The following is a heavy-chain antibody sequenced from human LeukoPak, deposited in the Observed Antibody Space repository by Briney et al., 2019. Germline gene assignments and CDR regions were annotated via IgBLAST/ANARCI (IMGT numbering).Heavy chain of an antibody. CDR1: GGSISSGGYY. CDR3: ARVGGYDILTGYPRGAFDI. CDR2: IYHSGST. V-gene: IGHV4-30-2*01. Sequence: SETLTLTCTVSGGSISSGGYYWSWIRQPPGKGLEWIGYIYHSGSTYYNPSLKSRVTISVDRSKNQFSLKLSSVTAADTAVYYCARVGGYDILTGYPRGAFDIWGQGTMVTVSS. D-gene: IGHD3-9*01. J-gene: IGHJ3*02.